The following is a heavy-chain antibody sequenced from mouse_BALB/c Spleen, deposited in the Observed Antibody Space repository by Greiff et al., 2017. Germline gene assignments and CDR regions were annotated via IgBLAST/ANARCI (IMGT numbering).Heavy chain of an antibody. CDR3: ASQTARATGFAY. J-gene: IGHJ3*01. CDR2: ISYSGST. V-gene: IGHV3-8*02. CDR1: GDSITSGY. Sequence: EVHLVESGPSLVKPSQTLSLTCSVTGDSITSGYWNWIRKFPGNKLEYMGYISYSGSTYYNPSLKSRISITRDTSKNQYYLQLNSVTTVDTATYYCASQTARATGFAYWGQGTLVTVSA. D-gene: IGHD3-2*01.